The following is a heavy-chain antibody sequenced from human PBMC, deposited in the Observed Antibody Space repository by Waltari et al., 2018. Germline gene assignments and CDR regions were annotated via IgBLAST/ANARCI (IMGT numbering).Heavy chain of an antibody. CDR1: GFTFSRYA. CDR2: IYSGGST. CDR3: AKSSARRSMDV. Sequence: EVQLLESGGGLVQPGGSLRLSCAASGFTFSRYALSWVRQAPGKGLEWVSVIYSGGSTYYADSVKGRFTISRDNSKNTLYLQMNSLRAEDTAVYYCAKSSARRSMDVWGKGTTVTVSS. V-gene: IGHV3-23*03. D-gene: IGHD6-6*01. J-gene: IGHJ6*03.